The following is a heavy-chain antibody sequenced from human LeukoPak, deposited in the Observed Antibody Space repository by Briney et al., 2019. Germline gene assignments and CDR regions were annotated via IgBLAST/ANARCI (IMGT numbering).Heavy chain of an antibody. J-gene: IGHJ5*01. CDR3: ASSPRLTTSWFLFDS. D-gene: IGHD2-2*01. CDR1: GDSFSNYY. Sequence: PETLSLTCSVSGDSFSNYYWTWIRQPPGKGLEWIGYVYYSGSTNYNPSLKTRLHLSVDTSKNRFSLKLSSVTAADTAVYYCASSPRLTTSWFLFDSWGHGTLVTVSS. V-gene: IGHV4-59*08. CDR2: VYYSGST.